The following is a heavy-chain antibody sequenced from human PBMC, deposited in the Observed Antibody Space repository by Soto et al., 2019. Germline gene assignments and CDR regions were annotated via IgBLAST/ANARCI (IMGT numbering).Heavy chain of an antibody. J-gene: IGHJ3*02. D-gene: IGHD1-20*01. CDR3: AHNDEYNLNTKGGFDI. Sequence: QITLKESGPTLVKPTQTLTLTCTFSGFSLSTSGVGVGWIRQPPGKALEWLALIFWDTDKHYSPSLKNRLTITRDTSKSQVVLTLTNTDPVDTATYYCAHNDEYNLNTKGGFDIWGQGTMVTVSS. CDR2: IFWDTDK. V-gene: IGHV2-5*02. CDR1: GFSLSTSGVG.